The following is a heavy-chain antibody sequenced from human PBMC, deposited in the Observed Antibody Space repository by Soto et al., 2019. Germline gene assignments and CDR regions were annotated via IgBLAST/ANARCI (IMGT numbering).Heavy chain of an antibody. D-gene: IGHD5-12*01. CDR3: VKDGDGYNAPFDY. CDR2: ISSNGGST. Sequence: PGGSLRLSYSASGFTFSSYAMHWVRQAPGKGLEYVSAISSNGGSTYYADSVKGRFTISRDNSKNTLYLQMSSLRAEDTAVYYCVKDGDGYNAPFDYWGQGTLVTVSS. J-gene: IGHJ4*02. V-gene: IGHV3-64D*08. CDR1: GFTFSSYA.